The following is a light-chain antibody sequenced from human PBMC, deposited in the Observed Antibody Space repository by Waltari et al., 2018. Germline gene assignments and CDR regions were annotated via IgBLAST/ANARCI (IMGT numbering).Light chain of an antibody. CDR3: QQRRNWPT. Sequence: EIVLTQSPATLSLSPGERATLSCRASQSVSTFLAWYQQKPGQYPRLLIYDVSFRATGIPIRFSGSGSETDFTLTISSLEPEDFAVYYCQQRRNWPTFGGGTKVEVK. V-gene: IGKV3-11*01. J-gene: IGKJ4*01. CDR2: DVS. CDR1: QSVSTF.